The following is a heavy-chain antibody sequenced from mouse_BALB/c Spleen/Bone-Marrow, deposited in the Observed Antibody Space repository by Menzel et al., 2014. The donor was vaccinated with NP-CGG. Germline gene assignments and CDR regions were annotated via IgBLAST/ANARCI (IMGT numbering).Heavy chain of an antibody. CDR1: GFTFSSYG. J-gene: IGHJ2*01. Sequence: EVKLVESGGDLVKPGGSLKLSCVASGFTFSSYGMSWVRQTPDKGLEWVATISSGGSYTYYPDSVKGRFTISRDNAKNTLYLQMSSLKSEDQAMYYCGRNYYGSSYYFDYWGQGTTLTVSS. CDR2: ISSGGSYT. V-gene: IGHV5-6*01. CDR3: GRNYYGSSYYFDY. D-gene: IGHD1-1*01.